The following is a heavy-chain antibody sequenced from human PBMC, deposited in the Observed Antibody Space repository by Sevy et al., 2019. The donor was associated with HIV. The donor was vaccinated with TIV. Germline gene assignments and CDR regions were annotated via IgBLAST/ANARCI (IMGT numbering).Heavy chain of an antibody. CDR1: GGSVSSGSYY. CDR3: ARDKDDAFDI. Sequence: SETLSLTCTVSGGSVSSGSYYWSWIRQPPGKGLEWIGYIYYSGSTNYNPSLKSRVTISVDTSKNQFSLKLSSVTAADTAVYYCARDKDDAFDIWGQRTMVTVSS. V-gene: IGHV4-61*01. J-gene: IGHJ3*02. CDR2: IYYSGST.